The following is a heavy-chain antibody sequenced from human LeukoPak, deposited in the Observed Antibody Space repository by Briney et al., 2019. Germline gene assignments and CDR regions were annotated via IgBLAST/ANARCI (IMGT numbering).Heavy chain of an antibody. J-gene: IGHJ4*02. Sequence: ASVKVPCKASGYAFTSYGITWVRQAPGQGLEWMGWISAYNGNTHYAQKLQGRVTMTTDTSTSTAYMDLRSLRSDDTAVYYCARDQVYRPYRGEAISFDYWGQGTLVTVSS. CDR1: GYAFTSYG. CDR3: ARDQVYRPYRGEAISFDY. CDR2: ISAYNGNT. V-gene: IGHV1-18*01. D-gene: IGHD3-10*01.